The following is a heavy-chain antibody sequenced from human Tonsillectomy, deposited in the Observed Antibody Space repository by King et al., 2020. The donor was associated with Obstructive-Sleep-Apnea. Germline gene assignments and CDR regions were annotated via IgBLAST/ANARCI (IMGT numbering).Heavy chain of an antibody. J-gene: IGHJ3*02. Sequence: QLQESGPGLVKPSETLSLTCTVSGASITSYYWSWIRQPPGKGLEWIGYIYYSGNTNYNPSLKSRLTMSVDTSKNQFSLKLSSVTAADTAVYYCARAPSSVLRGAFDIWGRGTMVSVSS. CDR2: IYYSGNT. CDR1: GASITSYY. V-gene: IGHV4-59*12. CDR3: ARAPSSVLRGAFDI. D-gene: IGHD4/OR15-4a*01.